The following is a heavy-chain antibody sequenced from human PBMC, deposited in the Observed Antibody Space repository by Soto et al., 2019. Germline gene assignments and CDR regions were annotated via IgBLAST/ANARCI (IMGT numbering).Heavy chain of an antibody. CDR2: IYYSGST. CDR3: AKVLGGSGIFYAHY. V-gene: IGHV4-39*01. D-gene: IGHD3-10*01. CDR1: GGSISSSSYY. J-gene: IGHJ4*02. Sequence: SETLSLTCTVSGGSISSSSYYWGWIRQPPGKGLEWIGSIYYSGSTYYNPSLKSRVTISVDTSKNQFSLKLSSVTAADTAVYYCAKVLGGSGIFYAHYWGQGTLVTVSS.